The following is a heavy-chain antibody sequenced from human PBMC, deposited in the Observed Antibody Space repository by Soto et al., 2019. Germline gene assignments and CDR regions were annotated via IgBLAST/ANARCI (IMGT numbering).Heavy chain of an antibody. J-gene: IGHJ4*02. CDR3: ATGEITMVRGVPFDY. CDR2: FDPEDGET. CDR1: GYTLTELS. Sequence: ASVKVSCKVSGYTLTELSMHWVRQAPGKGLEWMGGFDPEDGETIYAQKFQGRVTMTEDTSTDTAYMELSGLRSEDTAVYYCATGEITMVRGVPFDYWGQGTLVTVSS. D-gene: IGHD3-10*01. V-gene: IGHV1-24*01.